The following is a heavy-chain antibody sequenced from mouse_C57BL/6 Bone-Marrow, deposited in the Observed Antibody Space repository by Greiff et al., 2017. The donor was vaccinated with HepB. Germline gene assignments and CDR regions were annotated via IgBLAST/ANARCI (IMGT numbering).Heavy chain of an antibody. CDR2: IYGDDDK. V-gene: IGHV8-12*01. CDR3: ARNDGYFLYWYFDV. CDR1: GFSLSTSGMG. D-gene: IGHD2-3*01. J-gene: IGHJ1*03. Sequence: QVQLKESGPGILQSSQTLSLTCSFSGFSLSTSGMGVSWIRQPSGKGLEWLAHIYGDDDKRYNPSLKSRLTISKDTSRNQVFLKITSVDTADTDTYYGARNDGYFLYWYFDVWGTGTTVTVSS.